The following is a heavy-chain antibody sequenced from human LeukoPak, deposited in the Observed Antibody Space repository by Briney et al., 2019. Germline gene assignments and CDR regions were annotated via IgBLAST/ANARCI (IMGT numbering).Heavy chain of an antibody. D-gene: IGHD6-6*01. CDR3: APGYSSSSGIDY. CDR1: GFNFSAYS. Sequence: GGSLRVSCRASGFNFSAYSMNWVRQAPGKGLEWVSYISSRSRTIYYADSVKGRFIISRDNAKNSLYLQMSSLRAEDTAVYYCAPGYSSSSGIDYWGQGTLVTVSS. CDR2: ISSRSRTI. J-gene: IGHJ4*02. V-gene: IGHV3-48*01.